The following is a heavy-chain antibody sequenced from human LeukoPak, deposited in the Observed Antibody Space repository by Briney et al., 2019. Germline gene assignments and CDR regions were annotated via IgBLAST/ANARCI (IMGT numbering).Heavy chain of an antibody. CDR3: AREEEGDAFDI. V-gene: IGHV3-74*01. Sequence: GSLRLSCAASGFTFSNYWMYWVRQAPGRGLVWVSRINTDGTRTSYADSVKGRFTISRDNAKNTLFLQMNSLRAEDTAVYYCAREEEGDAFDIWGQGTMVTVSS. CDR2: INTDGTRT. CDR1: GFTFSNYW. J-gene: IGHJ3*02.